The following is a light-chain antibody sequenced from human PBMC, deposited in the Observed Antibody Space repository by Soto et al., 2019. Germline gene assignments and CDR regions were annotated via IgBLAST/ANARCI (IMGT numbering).Light chain of an antibody. CDR2: GAS. CDR1: QSVSSTY. J-gene: IGKJ5*01. Sequence: EIVLTQSPGTLSLSPGERATLSCRASQSVSSTYLAWYQQRPGQAPRLLIYGASSRATGIPARFSGSGSGTDFTLTISGLEPADLGVYYCQQRHNWPITFGQGTRLEIK. V-gene: IGKV3D-20*02. CDR3: QQRHNWPIT.